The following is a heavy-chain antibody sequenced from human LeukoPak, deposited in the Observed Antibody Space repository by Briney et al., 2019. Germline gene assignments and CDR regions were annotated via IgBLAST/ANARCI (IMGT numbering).Heavy chain of an antibody. V-gene: IGHV3-73*01. CDR2: IRSKANSYAT. CDR1: GFTFSGSA. D-gene: IGHD3-10*01. J-gene: IGHJ4*02. CDR3: TRLELWFGAWGS. Sequence: GGSLRLSCAASGFTFSGSAMHWVRQASGKGLEWVGRIRSKANSYATAYAASVKGRFTISRDDSKNTAYLQMNSLKTEDTAVYYCTRLELWFGAWGSWGQGTLVTVSS.